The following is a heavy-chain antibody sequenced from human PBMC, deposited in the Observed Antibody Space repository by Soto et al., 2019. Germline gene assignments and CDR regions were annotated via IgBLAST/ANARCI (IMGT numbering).Heavy chain of an antibody. CDR3: GRRGYDVLTGYSPTWFDP. CDR2: IYYSGST. V-gene: IGHV4-59*01. D-gene: IGHD3-9*01. Sequence: QVHLQESGPGLVKPSETLSLTCTVSGGSISSYYWSWIRQPPGKGLERIGYIYYSGSTNYNPSLKGRVTISLDTSKHQFSLKLSSVTAADTAIYYCGRRGYDVLTGYSPTWFDPWGQGTLVTVSS. J-gene: IGHJ5*02. CDR1: GGSISSYY.